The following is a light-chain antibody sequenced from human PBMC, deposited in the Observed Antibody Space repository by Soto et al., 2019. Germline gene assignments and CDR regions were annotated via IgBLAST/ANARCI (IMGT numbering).Light chain of an antibody. Sequence: EMVMTQSPATLSVSPGERATLSCRASQSVSSNLAWYQQKPGQAPRLLIYGASTRATGIPARFSGSGSGTEFTLTIGSLQSEDFAVYHCQQYNNWPRTFGQGTKV. CDR3: QQYNNWPRT. CDR2: GAS. V-gene: IGKV3-15*01. CDR1: QSVSSN. J-gene: IGKJ1*01.